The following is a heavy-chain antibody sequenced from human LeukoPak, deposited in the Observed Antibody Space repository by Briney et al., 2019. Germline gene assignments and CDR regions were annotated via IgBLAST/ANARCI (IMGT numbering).Heavy chain of an antibody. J-gene: IGHJ6*03. Sequence: GGSLRLSCAASEFIFSSYSMNWVRQTPGKGLEWVSYISSSSSTIYYADSVKGRFTISRDNAKNSLYLQMNSLRAEDTAVYYCARDPSRISNYYYMDVWGKGTTVTVSS. CDR1: EFIFSSYS. CDR3: ARDPSRISNYYYMDV. CDR2: ISSSSSTI. D-gene: IGHD4-11*01. V-gene: IGHV3-48*04.